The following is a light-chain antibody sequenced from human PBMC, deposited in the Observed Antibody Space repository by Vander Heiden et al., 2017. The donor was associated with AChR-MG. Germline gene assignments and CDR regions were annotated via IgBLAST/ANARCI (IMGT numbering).Light chain of an antibody. CDR3: QRSYGTLLWT. V-gene: IGKV1-39*01. CDR2: TAS. J-gene: IGKJ1*01. Sequence: IEMTVSTPSLPGSVGDRVSSTSRASQSISSYFNWNQQKPGKAPNLLIYTASILKSEVRLRYSGSGSGTDFALTINSLQAEDFAAYFYQRSYGTLLWTFGHGTKVEIK. CDR1: QSISSY.